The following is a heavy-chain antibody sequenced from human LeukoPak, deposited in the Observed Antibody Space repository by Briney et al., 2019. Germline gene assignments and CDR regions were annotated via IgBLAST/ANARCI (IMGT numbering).Heavy chain of an antibody. J-gene: IGHJ4*02. Sequence: GESLKISCKGAGYSFTSYWNCWVRQMPGKGLEWMGIIYPGDCDTRYSPSFQGQVTISADKSISPAYLQWSSLKASDTAVYYCARLKPCAYQLPLHYWRQGPLVTVSS. CDR3: ARLKPCAYQLPLHY. D-gene: IGHD2-2*01. CDR1: GYSFTSYW. V-gene: IGHV5-51*01. CDR2: IYPGDCDT.